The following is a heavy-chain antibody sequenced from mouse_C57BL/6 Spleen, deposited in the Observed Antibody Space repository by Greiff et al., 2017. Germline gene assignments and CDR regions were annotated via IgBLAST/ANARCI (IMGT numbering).Heavy chain of an antibody. V-gene: IGHV1-7*01. J-gene: IGHJ3*01. CDR3: ARSDYYGSSPAY. CDR1: GYTFTSYW. D-gene: IGHD1-1*01. CDR2: INPSSGYT. Sequence: VQLQQSGAGLAKPGASVKLSCTASGYTFTSYWMHWVHQRPGQGLEWIGYINPSSGYTKYNQKFKDKATLTGDKSSSTAYMQLGILTYEDAAVYYCARSDYYGSSPAYWGQGTLVTVSA.